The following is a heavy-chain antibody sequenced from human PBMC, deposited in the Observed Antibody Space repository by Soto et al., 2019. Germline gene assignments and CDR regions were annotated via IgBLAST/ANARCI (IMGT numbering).Heavy chain of an antibody. D-gene: IGHD6-13*01. CDR2: IYHSGST. CDR1: GGSISSGGYS. V-gene: IGHV4-30-2*01. J-gene: IGHJ4*02. Sequence: QLQLQESGSGLVKPSQTLSLTCAVSGGSISSGGYSWSWIRQPPGKGLEWIGYIYHSGSTYYTPSLKSRVTISVDRSKNQFSLKLSSVTAADTAVYYCASSHAGAHITAAVHWGQGTLVTVSS. CDR3: ASSHAGAHITAAVH.